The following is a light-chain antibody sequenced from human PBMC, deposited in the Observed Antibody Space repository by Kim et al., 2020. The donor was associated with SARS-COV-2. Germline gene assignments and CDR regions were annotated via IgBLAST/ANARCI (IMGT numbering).Light chain of an antibody. J-gene: IGLJ2*01. CDR2: DVS. CDR1: SSDVGGYNY. V-gene: IGLV2-14*03. CDR3: SSYARNRDVL. Sequence: QSALTQPASVSGSPGQSITISCTGTSSDVGGYNYVSWYQQHPGKAPKLMIYDVSNRPSGVSNRFSGSKSGNTASLTVSGLQAEDEADYSCSSYARNRDVLFGGGTQLTVL.